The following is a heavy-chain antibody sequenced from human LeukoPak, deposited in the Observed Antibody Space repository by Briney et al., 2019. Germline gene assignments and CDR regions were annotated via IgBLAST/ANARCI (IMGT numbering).Heavy chain of an antibody. CDR1: GYTFTSSY. J-gene: IGHJ4*02. D-gene: IGHD6-13*01. CDR3: ARDFAGIAAAGKPYYFDY. CDR2: INPSGGST. V-gene: IGHV1-46*01. Sequence: ASVKVSCKASGYTFTSSYMHWVRQAPGQGLEWMGIINPSGGSTSYAQKFQGRVTMTRDTSTSTVYMELSSLRSEDTAVYYCARDFAGIAAAGKPYYFDYWGQGTLVTVSS.